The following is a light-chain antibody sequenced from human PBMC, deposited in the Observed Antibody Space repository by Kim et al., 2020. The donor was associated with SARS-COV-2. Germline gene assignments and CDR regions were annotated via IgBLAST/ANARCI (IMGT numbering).Light chain of an antibody. CDR3: QTWDINAEV. Sequence: GSPGQTATITCSGDNLGNKYTSWEQQKAGQSPVLVIYQDNKRPSGIPERFAGSNSGHTATLTISGTQAVDEADYYCQTWDINAEVFGGGTKVTVL. CDR2: QDN. J-gene: IGLJ1*01. V-gene: IGLV3-1*01. CDR1: NLGNKY.